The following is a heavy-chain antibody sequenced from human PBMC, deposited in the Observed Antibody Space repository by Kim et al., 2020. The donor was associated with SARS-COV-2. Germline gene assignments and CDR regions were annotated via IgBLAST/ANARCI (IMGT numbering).Heavy chain of an antibody. CDR1: GGSISSGGYY. J-gene: IGHJ5*02. CDR2: IYYSGST. D-gene: IGHD6-13*01. V-gene: IGHV4-31*03. CDR3: ARRDIAAAGGHTWFDP. Sequence: SETLSLTCTVSGGSISSGGYYWSWIRQHPGKGLEWIGYIYYSGSTYYNPSLKSRVTISVDTSKNQFSLKLSSVTAADTAVYYCARRDIAAAGGHTWFDPWGQGTLVTVSS.